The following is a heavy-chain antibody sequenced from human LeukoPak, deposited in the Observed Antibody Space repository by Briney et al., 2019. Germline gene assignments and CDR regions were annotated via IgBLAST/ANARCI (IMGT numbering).Heavy chain of an antibody. D-gene: IGHD6-25*01. V-gene: IGHV3-71*01. CDR2: IRRKASGGAI. CDR1: DFSVGDNY. Sequence: GGSLRLSCAASDFSVGDNYMTWVRQAPGKGLEWVGFIRRKASGGAIEYAASVKGRFTISRDDSNGIAYLQMNSLRAEDTAVYYCSRAQSGSGLGYWGQGTLVTVSS. CDR3: SRAQSGSGLGY. J-gene: IGHJ4*02.